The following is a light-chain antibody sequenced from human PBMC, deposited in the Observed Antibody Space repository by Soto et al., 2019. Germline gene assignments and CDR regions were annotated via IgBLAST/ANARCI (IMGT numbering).Light chain of an antibody. CDR3: SSYTSTNTVI. J-gene: IGLJ2*01. CDR1: ISDIGAYKY. Sequence: QSALTQPASVSGSPGQSITISCTGVISDIGAYKYVAWYQQHPDKAPKLMIYDVTYRPSGVSNRFSGSKSGNTASLTISELHAEDEADYYCSSYTSTNTVIFGGGTKLTVL. V-gene: IGLV2-14*01. CDR2: DVT.